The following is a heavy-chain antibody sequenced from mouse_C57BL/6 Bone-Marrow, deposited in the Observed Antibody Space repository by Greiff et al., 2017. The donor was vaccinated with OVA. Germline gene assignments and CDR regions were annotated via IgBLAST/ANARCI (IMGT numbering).Heavy chain of an antibody. CDR2: IYPGDGDT. Sequence: QVQLQQSGAELVKPGASVKISCKASGYAFSSYWMNWVKQRPGKGLEWIGQIYPGDGDTNYNGKFKGKATLTADKSSSTAYMQFSSLTSEDSAIYYCARIYYGKGDAMDYWGQGTSVTVSS. V-gene: IGHV1-80*01. D-gene: IGHD2-1*01. CDR1: GYAFSSYW. CDR3: ARIYYGKGDAMDY. J-gene: IGHJ4*01.